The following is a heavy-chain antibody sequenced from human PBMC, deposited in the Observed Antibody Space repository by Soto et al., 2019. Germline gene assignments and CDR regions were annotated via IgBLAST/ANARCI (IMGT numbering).Heavy chain of an antibody. Sequence: QVQLVQSGAEVKKPGSSVKVSCKASGGTFISYAISWVRQAPGQGLEWMGGIIPIFGTANYAQKFQGRVTITADESTSTAYMELSSLRSEDTAVYYCARDGIAVAGVYYYYGMDVWGQGTTVTVSS. CDR2: IIPIFGTA. CDR3: ARDGIAVAGVYYYYGMDV. D-gene: IGHD6-19*01. CDR1: GGTFISYA. J-gene: IGHJ6*02. V-gene: IGHV1-69*01.